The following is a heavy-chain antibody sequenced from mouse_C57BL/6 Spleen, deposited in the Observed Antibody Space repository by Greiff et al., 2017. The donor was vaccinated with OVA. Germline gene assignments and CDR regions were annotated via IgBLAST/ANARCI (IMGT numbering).Heavy chain of an antibody. CDR2: IYPGNSDT. CDR1: GYTFTSYW. CDR3: TREVTAQATLAWFAY. D-gene: IGHD3-2*02. J-gene: IGHJ3*01. V-gene: IGHV1-5*01. Sequence: EVQLQESGTVLARPGASVKMSCKTSGYTFTSYWMHWVKQRPGQGLEWIGAIYPGNSDTSYNQKFKGKAKLTAVTSASTAYLELSSLTNEDSAVYYCTREVTAQATLAWFAYWGQGTLVTVSA.